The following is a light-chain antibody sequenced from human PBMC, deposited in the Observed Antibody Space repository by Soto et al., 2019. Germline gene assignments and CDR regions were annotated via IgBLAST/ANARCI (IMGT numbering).Light chain of an antibody. Sequence: DIQFTQSPSFLSASVGDRGTITCRASQGISSYLAWYQQKPGKAPKLLIYAASTLQSGVPSRFSGSGSGTEFTLTISSLQPEDFAPYYRQQLNSYPTTFGQGTKVDI. V-gene: IGKV1-9*01. CDR2: AAS. CDR1: QGISSY. J-gene: IGKJ1*01. CDR3: QQLNSYPTT.